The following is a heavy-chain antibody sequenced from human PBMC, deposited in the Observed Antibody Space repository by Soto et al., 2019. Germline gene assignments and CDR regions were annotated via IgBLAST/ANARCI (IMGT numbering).Heavy chain of an antibody. Sequence: SETLSLTCTVSGGSISNSSYYWGWIRQPPGKGLEYIGSGYYSGSTYYSPSLKSRVTISVDTSKNQFSLKLSSVTAADTAVYYCASSTVRSNWYFDYWGQGTLVTV. CDR1: GGSISNSSYY. V-gene: IGHV4-39*01. CDR2: GYYSGST. CDR3: ASSTVRSNWYFDY. D-gene: IGHD2-8*01. J-gene: IGHJ4*02.